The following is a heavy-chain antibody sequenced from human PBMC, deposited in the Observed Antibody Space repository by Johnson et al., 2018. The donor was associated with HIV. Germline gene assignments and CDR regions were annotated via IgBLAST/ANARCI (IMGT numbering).Heavy chain of an antibody. CDR1: GFTFSSYD. V-gene: IGHV3-13*01. J-gene: IGHJ3*02. CDR2: IGTAGDT. Sequence: VQLVESGGGVVQPGRSLRLSCAASGFTFSSYDMHWVRQATGKGLEWVSAIGTAGDTYYPGSVKGRFTISRDNSKNTLYLQMNSLRAEDTAVYYCAKSYYEEERPMGVDAFDIWGQGTMVAVSS. CDR3: AKSYYEEERPMGVDAFDI. D-gene: IGHD1-26*01.